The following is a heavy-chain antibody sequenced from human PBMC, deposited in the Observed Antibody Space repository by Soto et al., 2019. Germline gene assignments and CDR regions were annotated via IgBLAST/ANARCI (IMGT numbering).Heavy chain of an antibody. CDR3: ASSNIAAAGFYYYGMDV. CDR1: GDSISSYY. CDR2: IYYSGST. V-gene: IGHV4-59*01. Sequence: QVQLQESGPGLVKPSETLSLTCTVSGDSISSYYWSWIRQPPGKGLEWIGYIYYSGSTNYTPSLKSRLTIAVDTSKNQFSLNLSSVTAADTAVYYCASSNIAAAGFYYYGMDVWGRGTTVTVSS. J-gene: IGHJ6*02. D-gene: IGHD6-13*01.